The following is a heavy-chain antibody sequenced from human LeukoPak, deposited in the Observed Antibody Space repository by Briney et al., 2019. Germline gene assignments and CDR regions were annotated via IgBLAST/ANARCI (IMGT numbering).Heavy chain of an antibody. CDR3: ARHPPMVRGVIKVTSAFDI. CDR2: MYYSGST. D-gene: IGHD3-10*01. CDR1: GGSISSYY. Sequence: SETLSLTCTVSGGSISSYYWSWVRQPPGKGLEWIGYMYYSGSTNYNPSLKSRVTISVDTSKNQFSLTLSSLTAADTAVYYCARHPPMVRGVIKVTSAFDIWGQGTMVTVSS. V-gene: IGHV4-59*08. J-gene: IGHJ3*02.